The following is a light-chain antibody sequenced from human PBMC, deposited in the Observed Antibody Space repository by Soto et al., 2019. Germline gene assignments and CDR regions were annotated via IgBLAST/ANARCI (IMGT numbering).Light chain of an antibody. J-gene: IGLJ2*01. Sequence: NFMLTQPQSVSGSPGKTVTISCTRSSGRIASNYVQWYQQRPGSVPTIMIYEDDQRLSGVPDRFSGSVDSSSNSASLIICGLKSEDEADYYCQSYDSAAFVVFGGGTKVTVL. CDR3: QSYDSAAFVV. V-gene: IGLV6-57*04. CDR2: EDD. CDR1: SGRIASNY.